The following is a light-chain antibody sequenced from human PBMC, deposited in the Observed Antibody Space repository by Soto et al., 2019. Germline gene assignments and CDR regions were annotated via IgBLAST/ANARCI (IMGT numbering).Light chain of an antibody. CDR1: QSVSSNY. CDR2: GAS. Sequence: VLKLSPGTLSLTPGERATLSCRASQSVSSNYLAWYQQKPGQAPRLLIYGASTRATGIPDRFSGSGSGTDFTLTISRLEPEDFAVYYCQQYGNSPPITFGGGAKVAIK. J-gene: IGKJ4*01. V-gene: IGKV3-20*01. CDR3: QQYGNSPPIT.